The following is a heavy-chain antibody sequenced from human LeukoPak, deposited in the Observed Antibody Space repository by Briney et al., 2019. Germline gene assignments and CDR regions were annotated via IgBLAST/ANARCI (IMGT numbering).Heavy chain of an antibody. D-gene: IGHD3-16*01. V-gene: IGHV3-15*01. J-gene: IGHJ3*02. CDR2: IKSKTDGGTT. CDR3: TTDRCSLCGGAFDI. Sequence: PGGSLRLSCAASGFTFSNAWMSWVRQAPGKGLEWVGRIKSKTDGGTTDYAAPVKGRFTTSRDDSKNTLYLQMNSLKTEDTAVYYCTTDRCSLCGGAFDIWGQGTMVTVSS. CDR1: GFTFSNAW.